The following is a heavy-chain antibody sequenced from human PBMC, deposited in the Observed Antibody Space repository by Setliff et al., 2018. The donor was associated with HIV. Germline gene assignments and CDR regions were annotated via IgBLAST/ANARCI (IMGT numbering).Heavy chain of an antibody. J-gene: IGHJ1*01. V-gene: IGHV1-69*13. D-gene: IGHD3-22*01. CDR1: GVTFNYSF. CDR2: VVPTIHEA. Sequence: GASVKVSCKASGVTFNYSFITWVRQAPGQGLEWMGGVVPTIHEATYAQKFQGRVTITADESATTVYMEMSGLTSEDTAIYYCARGADASGYFYREYFQHWGQGTLVTVPQ. CDR3: ARGADASGYFYREYFQH.